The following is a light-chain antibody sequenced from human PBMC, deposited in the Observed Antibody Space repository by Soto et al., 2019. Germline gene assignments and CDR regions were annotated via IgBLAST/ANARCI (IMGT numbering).Light chain of an antibody. Sequence: EIVLTQSPGTLSLSPGERATLSCRASQGVSSSYLAWYQQKPGQAPRLLIYDASNRATGIPARFSGSGSGTDFTLTISSLEPEDFALYYCQQRSNWPRTFGQGTKVDI. CDR3: QQRSNWPRT. V-gene: IGKV3D-20*02. CDR1: QGVSSSY. J-gene: IGKJ1*01. CDR2: DAS.